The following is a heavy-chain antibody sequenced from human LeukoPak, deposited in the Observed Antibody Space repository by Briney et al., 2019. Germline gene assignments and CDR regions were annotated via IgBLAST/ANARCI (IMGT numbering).Heavy chain of an antibody. V-gene: IGHV3-21*06. J-gene: IGHJ6*02. CDR3: ARDRAPKARIGGMDV. D-gene: IGHD5-12*01. CDR1: TFTFSGYS. CDR2: TSETSSHT. Sequence: NSGGSLGLSCAASTFTFSGYSMNWVRQAPGKGLEWVAYTSETSSHTYYGDSVKGRFTISRDNAKNSLYLQMNSLRVEDTAIYYCARDRAPKARIGGMDVWGQGTTVIVSS.